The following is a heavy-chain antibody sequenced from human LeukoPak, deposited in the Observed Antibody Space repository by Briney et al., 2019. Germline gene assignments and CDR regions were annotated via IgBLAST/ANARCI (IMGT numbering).Heavy chain of an antibody. CDR1: GFTFSDYY. D-gene: IGHD3-22*01. J-gene: IGHJ4*02. Sequence: GGSLRLSCPACGFTFSDYYMSWIGPAPGKGLHGVSYINSRGSTIYYADSVKGRFTISSDKAKNSLYLQMNSLRAEDTAVYYCILNYDSFDYWGQGTLVTVCS. V-gene: IGHV3-11*04. CDR2: INSRGSTI. CDR3: ILNYDSFDY.